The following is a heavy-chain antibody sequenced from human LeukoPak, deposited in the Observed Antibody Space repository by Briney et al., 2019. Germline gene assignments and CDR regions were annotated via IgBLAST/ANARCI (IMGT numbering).Heavy chain of an antibody. Sequence: GASVKVSCKASGYTFTSYAMHWVRQAPGQGLERMGWISAYNGNTNYAQKLQGRVTMTTDTSTSTAYMELRSLRYDDTAVYYCARDLWGLAVAGQEDYWGQGTLVTVSS. V-gene: IGHV1-18*01. CDR1: GYTFTSYA. CDR3: ARDLWGLAVAGQEDY. CDR2: ISAYNGNT. D-gene: IGHD6-19*01. J-gene: IGHJ4*02.